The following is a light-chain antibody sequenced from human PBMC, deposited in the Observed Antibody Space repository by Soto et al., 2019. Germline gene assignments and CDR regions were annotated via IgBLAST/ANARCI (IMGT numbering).Light chain of an antibody. Sequence: IQMSQSPSSLSASVGDRVTITCRASQNIFNYVNLYQQKPGKAPRLLIFTASSLRSGVPSRFSGSGSGTDFTLTINTLQSEDFATYFCQQSFSPLPITFGQGTRLEIK. CDR2: TAS. CDR3: QQSFSPLPIT. CDR1: QNIFNY. V-gene: IGKV1-39*01. J-gene: IGKJ5*01.